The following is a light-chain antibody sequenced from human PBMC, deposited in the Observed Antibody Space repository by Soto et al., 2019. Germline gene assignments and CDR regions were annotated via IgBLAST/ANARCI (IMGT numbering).Light chain of an antibody. J-gene: IGKJ2*01. CDR1: QSVSSN. Sequence: EIVMTQSPATLSVSPGERATLSCRASQSVSSNLAWYQQKPGQAPRLLIFGVSTRATGIPASFSGSGSGTEFTLTISSLQSEDSAVYYCQQYNDWPYTFGQGTKVDIK. CDR2: GVS. V-gene: IGKV3-15*01. CDR3: QQYNDWPYT.